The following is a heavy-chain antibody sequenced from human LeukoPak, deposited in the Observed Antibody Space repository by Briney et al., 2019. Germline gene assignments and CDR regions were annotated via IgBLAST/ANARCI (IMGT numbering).Heavy chain of an antibody. Sequence: SETLSLTCAVYGGSFSGYYWSWIRQPPGKGLEWIGYIYYSGITYYNPSLRSRLTISLDTSKKQFSLKLGSVTAAATAMYYCATQANFYDSSGYFHRWGQGTLVTVSS. CDR1: GGSFSGYY. J-gene: IGHJ1*01. CDR2: IYYSGIT. D-gene: IGHD3-22*01. V-gene: IGHV4-34*09. CDR3: ATQANFYDSSGYFHR.